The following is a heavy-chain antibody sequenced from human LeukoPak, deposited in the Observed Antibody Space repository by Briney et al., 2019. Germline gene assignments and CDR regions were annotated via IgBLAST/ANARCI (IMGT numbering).Heavy chain of an antibody. J-gene: IGHJ4*02. CDR3: ARALVGDGDCYCDY. V-gene: IGHV1-8*01. Sequence: VASVKVSCKASGYTFTSYDINWVRQATGQGLEWMGWMNPNSGNTGYAQKFQGRVTMTRNTSISTAYMELSNLRSEDTAVYYCARALVGDGDCYCDYWGQGTLVTVSS. CDR2: MNPNSGNT. CDR1: GYTFTSYD. D-gene: IGHD2-21*02.